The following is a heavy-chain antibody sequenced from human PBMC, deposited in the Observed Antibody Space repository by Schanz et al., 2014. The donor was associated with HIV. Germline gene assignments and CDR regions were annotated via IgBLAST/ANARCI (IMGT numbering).Heavy chain of an antibody. D-gene: IGHD3-10*01. CDR3: ARSPYGEYGSWYFDL. Sequence: QVRLHQWGAGLLKPSETLTLTCAVYGDSLSDNYWTWIRQSPGKGLEWIGNVFSSGGTYYNPSLKSRVTISADTTKNQFSLKVSSVTAADTAVYYCARSPYGEYGSWYFDLWGRGTLVAVSS. J-gene: IGHJ2*01. CDR2: VFSSGGT. V-gene: IGHV4-34*12. CDR1: GDSLSDNY.